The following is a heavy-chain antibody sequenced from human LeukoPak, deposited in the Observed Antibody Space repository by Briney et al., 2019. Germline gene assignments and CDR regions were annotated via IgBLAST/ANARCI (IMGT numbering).Heavy chain of an antibody. D-gene: IGHD4-11*01. J-gene: IGHJ5*02. CDR1: GGTFSSYA. V-gene: IGHV1-69*05. Sequence: SVKVSCKASGGTFSSYAISWVRQAPGQGLEWMGRIIPIFGTANYAQKFQGRVTITTDESTSTAYMELSSLRSEDTAVYYCARDLYRDSLPVSWFDPWGQGTLVTVSS. CDR3: ARDLYRDSLPVSWFDP. CDR2: IIPIFGTA.